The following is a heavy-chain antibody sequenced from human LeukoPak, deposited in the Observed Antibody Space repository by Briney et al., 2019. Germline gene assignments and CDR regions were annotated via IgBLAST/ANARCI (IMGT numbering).Heavy chain of an antibody. CDR3: ARDSGWWRFDF. Sequence: GGSLRLSCAASGLNFSSRWMNWVRQAPGQGLEWVASIKEDGSEKHYVDSVKGRFTISRDNGKNSLYLQMNSLRAEDTAVYYCARDSGWWRFDFWGQGTLVTVSS. D-gene: IGHD6-13*01. V-gene: IGHV3-7*03. CDR2: IKEDGSEK. J-gene: IGHJ4*02. CDR1: GLNFSSRW.